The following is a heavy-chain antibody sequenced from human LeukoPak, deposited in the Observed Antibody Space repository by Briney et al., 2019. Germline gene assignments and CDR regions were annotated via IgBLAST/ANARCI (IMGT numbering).Heavy chain of an antibody. CDR2: INQGGSEQ. CDR3: AATNWFDP. CDR1: GFTFSDYW. Sequence: PGGSLRLSCAASGFTFSDYWMSWVGQAPGKGLEGVGEINQGGSEQIYVDSLKGRFTISRDNAKNSLFLQMTGLTVEDTAVYYCAATNWFDPWGQGTLVTVSS. D-gene: IGHD1-26*01. J-gene: IGHJ5*02. V-gene: IGHV3-7*01.